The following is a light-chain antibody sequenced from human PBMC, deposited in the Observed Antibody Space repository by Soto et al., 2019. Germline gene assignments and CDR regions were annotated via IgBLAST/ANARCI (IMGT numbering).Light chain of an antibody. Sequence: EIVMPQSPATLSVSPGERATLSCRASQSVSSNLAWYQQKPGQAPRLLIYGASTRATGIPARFSGSGSGTESTITISSLQSEDFAVYYCQQYNNWPHGTFGQGTKVEIK. CDR2: GAS. V-gene: IGKV3-15*01. CDR1: QSVSSN. CDR3: QQYNNWPHGT. J-gene: IGKJ1*01.